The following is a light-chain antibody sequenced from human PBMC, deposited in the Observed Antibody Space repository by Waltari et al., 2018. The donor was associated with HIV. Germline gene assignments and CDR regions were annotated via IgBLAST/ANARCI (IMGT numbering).Light chain of an antibody. Sequence: NFMLTQPHSVSESPGKTVTISCTRSSGSTAGDYDLWFQRRPGSSPTTVIYESYFRTSGVPARFSGSIDRSSNAASLTISGLKTEDEADYYCQSYDSNKNWVFGGGTKLTVL. J-gene: IGLJ3*02. V-gene: IGLV6-57*01. CDR1: SGSTAGDY. CDR3: QSYDSNKNWV. CDR2: ESY.